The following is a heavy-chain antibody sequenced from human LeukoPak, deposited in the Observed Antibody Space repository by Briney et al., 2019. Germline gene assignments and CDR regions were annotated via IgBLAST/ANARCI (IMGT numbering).Heavy chain of an antibody. CDR2: INPNSGGT. CDR1: GYTFTSYG. Sequence: ASVKVSCKASGYTFTSYGISWVRQAPGQGLEWMGWINPNSGGTNYAQKFQGRVTMTRDTSISTAYMELSRLRSDDTAVYYCARPTSLRYFDWDYWGQGTLVTVSS. D-gene: IGHD3-9*01. V-gene: IGHV1-2*02. J-gene: IGHJ4*02. CDR3: ARPTSLRYFDWDY.